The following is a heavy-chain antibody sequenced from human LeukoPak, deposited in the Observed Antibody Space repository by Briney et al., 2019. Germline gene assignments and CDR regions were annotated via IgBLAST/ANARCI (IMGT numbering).Heavy chain of an antibody. V-gene: IGHV4-39*01. CDR1: GGSISSSSYY. CDR3: ARHPPNWGIKYFDL. CDR2: IYYSGST. D-gene: IGHD7-27*01. Sequence: PSETLSLTCTVSGGSISSSSYYWGWIRQPPGTGLEWIGSIYYSGSTYYNPSLKSRVRISVDTSKNQFSLKLSSVTAADTAVYYCARHPPNWGIKYFDLWGRGTLVTVSS. J-gene: IGHJ2*01.